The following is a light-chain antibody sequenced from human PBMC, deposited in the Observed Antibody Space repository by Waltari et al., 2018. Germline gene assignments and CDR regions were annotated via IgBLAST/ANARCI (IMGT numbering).Light chain of an antibody. CDR3: QHRSNWPPEFT. CDR2: DAS. V-gene: IGKV3-11*01. Sequence: IVLAQSPATLSWSPGVRDTLTCRASQSISSFLAWYQQKPGQAPRLLIYDASNRATGIPARFGGSGSETDFTLTISSLEPEDFAVYYCQHRSNWPPEFTFGPGTKVYIK. CDR1: QSISSF. J-gene: IGKJ3*01.